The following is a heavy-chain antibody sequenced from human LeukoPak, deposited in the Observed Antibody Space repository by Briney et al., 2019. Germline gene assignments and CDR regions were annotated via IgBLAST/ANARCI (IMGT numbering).Heavy chain of an antibody. CDR1: GFTFSNAW. Sequence: GGSLRLSCAASGFTFSNAWMSWVRQAPGKGLEWVGRIKSKTDGGTTDYAAPVKGRFTISRDDSKNTLYLQMNSLKTEDTAVYYCTTDFGVVDAFDIWGQGTMVTVSS. D-gene: IGHD3-3*01. J-gene: IGHJ3*02. CDR3: TTDFGVVDAFDI. CDR2: IKSKTDGGTT. V-gene: IGHV3-15*01.